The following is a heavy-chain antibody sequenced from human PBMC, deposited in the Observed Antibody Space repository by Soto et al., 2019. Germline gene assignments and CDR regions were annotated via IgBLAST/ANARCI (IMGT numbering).Heavy chain of an antibody. CDR3: ARDGGLARGGGDAFDL. D-gene: IGHD2-15*01. Sequence: EVKLMESGGGLVQPGGSLRLSCAASGFTFNRNWMSWVRQAPGKGLEWLANIKQGGNEKSYVDSVKGRFTISRDDASKSVFLQMNGLRAEDSAVYYCARDGGLARGGGDAFDLWGQGTMVTVSA. CDR1: GFTFNRNW. CDR2: IKQGGNEK. J-gene: IGHJ3*01. V-gene: IGHV3-7*01.